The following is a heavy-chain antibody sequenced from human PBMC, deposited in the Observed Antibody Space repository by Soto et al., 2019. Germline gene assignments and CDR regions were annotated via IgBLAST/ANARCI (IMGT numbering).Heavy chain of an antibody. D-gene: IGHD3-3*01. CDR2: INPNSGGT. V-gene: IGHV1-2*02. CDR1: GYTFTGYY. J-gene: IGHJ4*02. CDR3: ARVPYDFWSGYPIEY. Sequence: AASVKVSCKASGYTFTGYYMHWVRQAPGQGLEWMGWINPNSGGTNYAQKFQGRVTMTRDTSISTAYMELSRLRSDDTAVYYCARVPYDFWSGYPIEYWGQGTLVTVSS.